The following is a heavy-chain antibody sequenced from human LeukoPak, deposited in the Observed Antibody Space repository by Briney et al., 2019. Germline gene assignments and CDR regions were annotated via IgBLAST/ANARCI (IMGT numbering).Heavy chain of an antibody. Sequence: GGSLRLSCAASGFTFDDYAMHWVRQAPGKGLEWVSGISWNSGSIGYADSVKGRFTISRDNVKNSLYLQMNSLRAEDTASYYCTRGAVYAFDIWGQGTMVTVSS. CDR3: TRGAVYAFDI. CDR2: ISWNSGSI. J-gene: IGHJ3*02. CDR1: GFTFDDYA. V-gene: IGHV3-9*01.